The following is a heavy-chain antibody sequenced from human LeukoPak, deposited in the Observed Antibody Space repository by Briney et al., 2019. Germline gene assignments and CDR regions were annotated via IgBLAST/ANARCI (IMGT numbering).Heavy chain of an antibody. CDR1: GFTFSSYS. Sequence: GGSLRLSCAASGFTFSSYSMNWVRQAPGKGLEWVSSISSSSSYIYYADSVKGRFTISRDNAKNSLYLQMNSLRAEDTAVYYCARDSRIRGIAAAVDFQHWGQGTLVTVSS. V-gene: IGHV3-21*01. D-gene: IGHD6-13*01. J-gene: IGHJ1*01. CDR3: ARDSRIRGIAAAVDFQH. CDR2: ISSSSSYI.